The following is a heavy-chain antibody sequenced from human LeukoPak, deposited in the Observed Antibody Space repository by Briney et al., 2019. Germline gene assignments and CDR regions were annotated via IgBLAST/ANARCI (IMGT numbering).Heavy chain of an antibody. CDR3: ARHSLVASGTYYYGMDV. J-gene: IGHJ6*02. CDR1: GGSISSYY. V-gene: IGHV4-59*08. CDR2: IYFSGAT. Sequence: SETLSLTCTVSGGSISSYYWSWIRQPPGKGLEWIGYIYFSGATNYNPSLKSRVTISVDTSKNQFSLRLSSVTAAGTAVYYCARHSLVASGTYYYGMDVWGQGIMVTVSS. D-gene: IGHD3-10*01.